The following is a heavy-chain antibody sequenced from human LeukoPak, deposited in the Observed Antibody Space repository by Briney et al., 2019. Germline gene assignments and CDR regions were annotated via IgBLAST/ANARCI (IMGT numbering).Heavy chain of an antibody. V-gene: IGHV4-59*01. CDR1: GGSISSYY. Sequence: SETLSLTCTVSGGSISSYYWSWIRQPPGKGLEWIGYICYSGSTNYNPSLKSRVTISVDTSKNQFSLKLSSVTAADTAVYYCARGGATSYYYGMDVWGQGTTVTVSS. CDR3: ARGGATSYYYGMDV. D-gene: IGHD1-26*01. CDR2: ICYSGST. J-gene: IGHJ6*02.